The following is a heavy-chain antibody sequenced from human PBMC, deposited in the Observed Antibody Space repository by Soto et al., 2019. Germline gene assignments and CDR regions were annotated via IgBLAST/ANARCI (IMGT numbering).Heavy chain of an antibody. CDR3: AKGSASTRPYYFDS. Sequence: GGSLRLSCAASGFTFRDYPMSWIRQAPGKALEWVSVISGGGGSTYLADSVKGRFTISRDNSKNTMYMQMNSLRAEDSAIYYCAKGSASTRPYYFDSWAQGTLVTVSS. CDR2: ISGGGGST. CDR1: GFTFRDYP. V-gene: IGHV3-23*01. J-gene: IGHJ4*02. D-gene: IGHD6-6*01.